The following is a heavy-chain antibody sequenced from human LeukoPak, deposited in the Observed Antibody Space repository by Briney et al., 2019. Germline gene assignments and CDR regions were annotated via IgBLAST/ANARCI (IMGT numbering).Heavy chain of an antibody. CDR2: IKPDGSQK. J-gene: IGHJ4*02. CDR1: RFTFLNSW. V-gene: IGHV3-7*03. Sequence: PGGSLRLSCAASRFTFLNSWMSWVRQAPGKGLEWMANIKPDGSQKYYVDSVKGRFTISRDNAKNSLYLQVDSLTAEDTAIYYCARDRDSNWYPYHDYWGQGVLVTVSS. D-gene: IGHD6-13*01. CDR3: ARDRDSNWYPYHDY.